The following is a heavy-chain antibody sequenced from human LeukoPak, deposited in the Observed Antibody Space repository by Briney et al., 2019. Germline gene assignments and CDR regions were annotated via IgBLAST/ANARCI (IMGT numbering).Heavy chain of an antibody. J-gene: IGHJ3*02. V-gene: IGHV3-11*03. CDR2: ISSSSSYT. CDR1: GFTFSDYY. Sequence: GGSLRLSCAASGFTFSDYYMSWIRQAPGKGLEWVSYISSSSSYTNYADSVKGRFTISRDNAKNSLYLQMNSLRTEDTALYYCAKKSSYSSGVFDIWGQGTMVTVSS. CDR3: AKKSSYSSGVFDI. D-gene: IGHD3-22*01.